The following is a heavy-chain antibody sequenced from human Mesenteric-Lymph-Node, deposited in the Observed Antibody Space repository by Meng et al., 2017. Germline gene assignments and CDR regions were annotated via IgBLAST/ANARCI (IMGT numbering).Heavy chain of an antibody. Sequence: SVKVSCKASEGTFSSYTISWVRQAPGQGLEWMGRIIPILGIANYAQKFQGRVTITADKSTSTAYMELSSLRSEDTAVYYCARDQPDYHYYYGMDVWGQGTTVTVSS. J-gene: IGHJ6*02. CDR3: ARDQPDYHYYYGMDV. V-gene: IGHV1-69*04. CDR2: IIPILGIA. D-gene: IGHD1-14*01. CDR1: EGTFSSYT.